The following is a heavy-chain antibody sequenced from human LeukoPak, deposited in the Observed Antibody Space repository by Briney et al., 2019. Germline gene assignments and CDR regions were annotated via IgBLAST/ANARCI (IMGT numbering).Heavy chain of an antibody. V-gene: IGHV3-7*01. Sequence: GGSLRLSCAASGFTFRYYWMSWVRQAPGKGLEWVANIKEDESEKYYVDSVKGRLTISRDNAQNSLYLQMHSLRAEDTAVYYCARAQLTAMLADYWGQGTLVTVSS. CDR3: ARAQLTAMLADY. CDR2: IKEDESEK. D-gene: IGHD5-18*01. J-gene: IGHJ4*02. CDR1: GFTFRYYW.